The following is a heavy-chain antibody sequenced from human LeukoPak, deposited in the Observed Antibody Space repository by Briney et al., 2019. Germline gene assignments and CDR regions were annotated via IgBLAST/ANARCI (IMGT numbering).Heavy chain of an antibody. CDR2: ISHSGST. Sequence: SETLSLTCSVSGGSIRSSDDYWGWIRQPPGKGLEWIGEISHSGSTNYNPSLKSRVTISVDTSKNQFSLKLSSVTAADTAVYYCARGIGNWGQGTLVTVSS. CDR1: GGSIRSSDDY. J-gene: IGHJ4*02. D-gene: IGHD2/OR15-2a*01. V-gene: IGHV4-39*07. CDR3: ARGIGN.